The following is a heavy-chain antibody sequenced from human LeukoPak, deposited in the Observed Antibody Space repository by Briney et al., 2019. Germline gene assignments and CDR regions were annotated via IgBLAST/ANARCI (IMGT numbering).Heavy chain of an antibody. D-gene: IGHD3-22*01. CDR3: AREPYYDSSGYSAKNAFDI. V-gene: IGHV4-59*01. J-gene: IGHJ3*02. CDR1: GFTFSSYS. Sequence: GSLRLSCAASGFTFSSYSMNWVRQAPGEGLEWIGYIYYSGSTNYNPSLKSRVTISVDTSKNQFSLKLSSVTAADTAVYYCAREPYYDSSGYSAKNAFDIWGQGTMVTVSS. CDR2: IYYSGST.